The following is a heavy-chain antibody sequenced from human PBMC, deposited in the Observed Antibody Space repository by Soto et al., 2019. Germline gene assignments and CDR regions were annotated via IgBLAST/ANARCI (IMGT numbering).Heavy chain of an antibody. Sequence: GSLRLSCAASGFTFSSYAMSWVRQAPGKGLEWVSAISGSGGSTYYADSVKGRLTISRGNSKNTLYLQMNSLRAEDTAVYYCAKVRDSYGQAYYFDYWGQGTLVTVSS. D-gene: IGHD5-18*01. CDR2: ISGSGGST. J-gene: IGHJ4*02. CDR1: GFTFSSYA. CDR3: AKVRDSYGQAYYFDY. V-gene: IGHV3-23*01.